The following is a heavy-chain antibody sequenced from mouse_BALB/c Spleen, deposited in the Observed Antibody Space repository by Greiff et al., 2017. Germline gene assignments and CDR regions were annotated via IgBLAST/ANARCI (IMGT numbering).Heavy chain of an antibody. CDR1: GYTFTSYW. D-gene: IGHD2-3*01. Sequence: VQLQQSGAELAKPGASVKMSCKASGYTFTSYWMHWVKQRPGQGLEWIGYINPSTGYTEYNQKFKDKATLTADKSSSTAYMQLSSLTSEDSAVYYCARGDYDGYFYYAMDYWGQGTSVTVSS. CDR3: ARGDYDGYFYYAMDY. V-gene: IGHV1-7*01. CDR2: INPSTGYT. J-gene: IGHJ4*01.